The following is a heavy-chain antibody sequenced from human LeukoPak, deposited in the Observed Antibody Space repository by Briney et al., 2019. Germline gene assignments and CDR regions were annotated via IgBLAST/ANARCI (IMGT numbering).Heavy chain of an antibody. CDR1: GFTFEKYV. J-gene: IGHJ4*02. V-gene: IGHV3-23*01. CDR2: IYGSGVSI. Sequence: PGGSLRLSCVASGFTFEKYVMNWVRQAPGKGLEWLATIYGSGVSISYAGSVKGRFTISRDNSNNTLYLQMNSLRVEDTAMYFCAKDLGWELPAEAYWGQGILVTVSS. D-gene: IGHD1-26*01. CDR3: AKDLGWELPAEAY.